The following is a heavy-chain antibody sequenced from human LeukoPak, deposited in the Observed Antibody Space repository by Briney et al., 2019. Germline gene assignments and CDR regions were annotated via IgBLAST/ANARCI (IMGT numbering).Heavy chain of an antibody. V-gene: IGHV4-59*11. CDR3: ARVGDYGDYHFDY. D-gene: IGHD4-17*01. CDR1: GGSIGSHY. Sequence: SETLSLTCTVSGGSIGSHYWSWIRQPPGKGLEWIGYIYYSGSTNYNPSLKSRVTISVDTSKNQFSLKLSSVTAADTAVYYCARVGDYGDYHFDYWGQGTLVTVSS. CDR2: IYYSGST. J-gene: IGHJ4*02.